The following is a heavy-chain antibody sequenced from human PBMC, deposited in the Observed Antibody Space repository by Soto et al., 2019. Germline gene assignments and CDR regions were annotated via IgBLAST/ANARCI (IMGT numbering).Heavy chain of an antibody. V-gene: IGHV3-23*01. J-gene: IGHJ4*02. CDR1: GFTFSSYA. CDR2: ISGSGGST. D-gene: IGHD3-10*02. Sequence: PGGSLRLSCATSGFTFSSYAMSWVRQAPGKGLEWVSAISGSGGSTYYADSVKGRFTISRDNSKNTLYLQMNSLRAEDTAVYYCAKDNDRGVINYFDYWGQGTRVTVSS. CDR3: AKDNDRGVINYFDY.